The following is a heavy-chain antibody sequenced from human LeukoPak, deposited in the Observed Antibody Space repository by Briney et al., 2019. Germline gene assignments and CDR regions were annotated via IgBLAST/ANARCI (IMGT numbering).Heavy chain of an antibody. V-gene: IGHV4-59*12. J-gene: IGHJ4*02. D-gene: IGHD4-17*01. CDR1: GGSISSYY. CDR3: ARRTVTQQFDY. CDR2: IYYSGST. Sequence: SETLSLTCTVSGGSISSYYWSWIRQPPGKGLEWIGYIYYSGSTNYNPSLKSRVTISVDTSKNQFSLKLSSVTAADTAVYYCARRTVTQQFDYWGQGTLVTVSS.